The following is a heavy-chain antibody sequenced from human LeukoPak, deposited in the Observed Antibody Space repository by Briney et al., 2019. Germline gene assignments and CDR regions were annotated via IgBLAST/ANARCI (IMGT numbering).Heavy chain of an antibody. Sequence: GGSLRLSCAVFGFTFSGFWMSWSRQAPGKGLEWVASINSDGSEGYYADVVKGRFTISRDNAKNSLYLQMSNLRAEDTAVYFCARGGGLDVWGQGATVTVSS. CDR2: INSDGSEG. D-gene: IGHD3-16*01. V-gene: IGHV3-7*03. CDR1: GFTFSGFW. J-gene: IGHJ6*02. CDR3: ARGGGLDV.